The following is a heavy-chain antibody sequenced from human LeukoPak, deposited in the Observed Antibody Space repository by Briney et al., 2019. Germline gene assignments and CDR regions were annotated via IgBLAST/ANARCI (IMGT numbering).Heavy chain of an antibody. CDR3: ARNAHNSGAFDI. D-gene: IGHD4-23*01. CDR2: IFYSGNT. V-gene: IGHV4-59*08. Sequence: SETLSLTCTVSGGSISAYYWSWIRQPPGKGLEWIGYIFYSGNTNYNPSLKSRVTISVDTSKNQFSLKLTSVTAADTAVYYCARNAHNSGAFDIWGQGTMVTVSS. J-gene: IGHJ3*02. CDR1: GGSISAYY.